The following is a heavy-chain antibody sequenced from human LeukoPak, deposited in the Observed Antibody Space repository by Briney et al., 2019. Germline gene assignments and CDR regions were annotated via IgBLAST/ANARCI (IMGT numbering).Heavy chain of an antibody. CDR2: MNPNSGYT. CDR1: VYTFTSYD. D-gene: IGHD2-15*01. Sequence: GASVKVSFKASVYTFTSYDINWVRQATRQALEWMGGMNPNSGYTGYAQKFQGRATMTRNTSISTAYMELSRLRSEDTAVYYCAIEKDGFDYWGQGTLVTVSS. V-gene: IGHV1-8*01. CDR3: AIEKDGFDY. J-gene: IGHJ4*02.